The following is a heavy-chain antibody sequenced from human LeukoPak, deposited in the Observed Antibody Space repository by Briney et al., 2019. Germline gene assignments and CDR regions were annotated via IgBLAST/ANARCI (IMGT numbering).Heavy chain of an antibody. J-gene: IGHJ4*02. CDR3: ATAAPTTPLDDY. CDR1: GFTFSSYG. Sequence: GGSLRLSCAASGFTFSSYGMHWVRQAPGKGLEWVAFIRYDGSNKYYADSVKGRFTISRDNSKNTLYLQMNSLRAEDTAVYYCATAAPTTPLDDYWGQGTLVTVSS. V-gene: IGHV3-30*02. CDR2: IRYDGSNK. D-gene: IGHD1-26*01.